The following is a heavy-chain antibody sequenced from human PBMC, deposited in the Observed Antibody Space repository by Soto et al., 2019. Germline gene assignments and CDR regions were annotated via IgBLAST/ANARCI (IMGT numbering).Heavy chain of an antibody. D-gene: IGHD3-22*01. V-gene: IGHV1-18*01. Sequence: APAKVSCKAPGYAFTSKASSWVRHDPRQGLEWMGWISAYNGNTNYAQKLQGRVTMTTDTSTSTAYMELRSLRSDDTAVYYCARGYYDSSGYGAFDIWGQGTMVTVSS. CDR1: GYAFTSKA. CDR2: ISAYNGNT. CDR3: ARGYYDSSGYGAFDI. J-gene: IGHJ3*02.